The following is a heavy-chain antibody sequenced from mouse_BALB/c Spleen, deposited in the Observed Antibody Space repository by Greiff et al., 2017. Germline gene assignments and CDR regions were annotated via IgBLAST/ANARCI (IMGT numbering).Heavy chain of an antibody. D-gene: IGHD2-1*01. J-gene: IGHJ4*01. CDR1: GYTFTDYN. V-gene: IGHV1S29*02. CDR3: ARGGNLYYYAMDY. Sequence: EVQLQESGPELVKPGASVKISCKASGYTFTDYNMHWVKQSHGKSLEWIGYIYPYNGGTGYNQKFKSKATLTVDNSSSTAYMELRSLTSEDSAVYYCARGGNLYYYAMDYWGQGTSVTVSS. CDR2: IYPYNGGT.